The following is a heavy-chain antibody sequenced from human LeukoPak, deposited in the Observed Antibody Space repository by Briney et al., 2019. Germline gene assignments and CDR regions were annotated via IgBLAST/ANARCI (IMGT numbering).Heavy chain of an antibody. CDR3: AMPSFGPDDAFDI. CDR2: ISGSGGST. CDR1: GFTFSSYA. V-gene: IGHV3-23*01. J-gene: IGHJ3*02. Sequence: GGSLRLSCAASGFTFSSYAMSWVRQAPGKGLEWVSAISGSGGSTYYADSVKGRFTISRDNSKNTLYLQMNSLRAEDTAVYYCAMPSFGPDDAFDIWGQGTMVTVSS. D-gene: IGHD3-16*01.